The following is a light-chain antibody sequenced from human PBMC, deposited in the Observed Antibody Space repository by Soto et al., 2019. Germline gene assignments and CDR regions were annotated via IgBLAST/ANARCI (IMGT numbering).Light chain of an antibody. V-gene: IGKV3-20*01. CDR2: NAS. CDR1: QSVSSSY. CDR3: QQYHNTPIT. J-gene: IGKJ5*01. Sequence: EIVLRQSPGTLSLSPGERATLSCRASQSVSSSYLVWHQQKPGQAPRLLIYNASNRATGIPARFSGSGSGTDFTLTINRLEPEDFAVYYCQQYHNTPITFGQGTRLEIK.